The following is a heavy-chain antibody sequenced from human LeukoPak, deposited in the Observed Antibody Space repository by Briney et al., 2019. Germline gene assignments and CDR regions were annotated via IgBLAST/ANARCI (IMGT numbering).Heavy chain of an antibody. CDR2: VYYSGST. J-gene: IGHJ4*02. CDR1: GASVSSHY. CDR3: ARSPTVGATFFDY. D-gene: IGHD1-26*01. V-gene: IGHV4-59*02. Sequence: SETLSLTCTVSGASVSSHYWSWIRQPPGKGLEWIGYVYYSGSTNYNPSLKRRVTISVDTSKNQFSLTLSSVTAADTAVYYCARSPTVGATFFDYWGQGALVTVSS.